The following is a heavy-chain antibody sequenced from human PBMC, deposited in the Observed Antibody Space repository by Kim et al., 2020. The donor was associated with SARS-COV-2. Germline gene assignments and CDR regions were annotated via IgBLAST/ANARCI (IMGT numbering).Heavy chain of an antibody. D-gene: IGHD3-3*01. CDR3: ARESAGGTIFGVVTS. V-gene: IGHV3-23*01. Sequence: DSVKGRFTISSDNSKNTLYLQMNSLRAEDTAVYYCARESAGGTIFGVVTSRGQGTLVTVSS. J-gene: IGHJ4*02.